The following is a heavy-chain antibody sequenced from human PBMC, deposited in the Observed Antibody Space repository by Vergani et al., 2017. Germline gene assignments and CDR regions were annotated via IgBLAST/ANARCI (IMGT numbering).Heavy chain of an antibody. D-gene: IGHD3-10*01. CDR2: MYHSGST. V-gene: IGHV4-59*01. CDR1: GGSMSGYY. CDR3: GRVADFYGLGSRLLDL. Sequence: QVRLQESGPGLVKPSETLSLTCSVSGGSMSGYYWSWIRQPPGKELEWIGYMYHSGSTNYNPSLETRFTISGDTSKNQFSLKLNSVTAADTAVYYCGRVADFYGLGSRLLDLWGQGILVTVSS. J-gene: IGHJ5*02.